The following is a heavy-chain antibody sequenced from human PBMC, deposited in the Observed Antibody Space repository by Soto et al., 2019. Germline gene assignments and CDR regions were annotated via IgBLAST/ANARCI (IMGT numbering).Heavy chain of an antibody. D-gene: IGHD3-22*01. CDR3: AHSLIGYYYDSSGSNWFDP. CDR2: IYWDDDK. CDR1: GFSLSTSGVG. J-gene: IGHJ5*02. V-gene: IGHV2-5*02. Sequence: QITLKESGPTLVKPTQTLTLTCTFSGFSLSTSGVGVGWIRQPPGKALEWLALIYWDDDKRYSPSLKSRLTHTKDTPKNQVVLTMTNMDPVDTATYYCAHSLIGYYYDSSGSNWFDPWGQGTLVTVSS.